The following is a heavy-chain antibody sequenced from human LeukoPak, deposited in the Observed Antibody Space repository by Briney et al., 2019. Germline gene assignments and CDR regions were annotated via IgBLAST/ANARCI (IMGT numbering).Heavy chain of an antibody. J-gene: IGHJ6*03. Sequence: GESLKISCKGSGYSFTTHWIGWVRQMPGKGLEWMGIIYPGDSDTRYSPSFEGQVTISADRSISTAYLQWSSLKASDTAMYYCARGFYGGYYYYYYMDVWGKGTTVTVSS. V-gene: IGHV5-51*01. D-gene: IGHD4/OR15-4a*01. CDR3: ARGFYGGYYYYYYMDV. CDR1: GYSFTTHW. CDR2: IYPGDSDT.